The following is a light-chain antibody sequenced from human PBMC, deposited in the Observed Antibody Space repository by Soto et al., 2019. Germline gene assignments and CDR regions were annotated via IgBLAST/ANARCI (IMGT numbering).Light chain of an antibody. Sequence: EIVLTQSPGTLSLSPGERATLSCRASQSVSNNYLAWYQQKPGQAPRLLIYGASNRATGIPDMFSGSGSGTDFTLTSSRLEAEDFAVYYCQQYGSSGTFGQGTKVEIK. CDR3: QQYGSSGT. V-gene: IGKV3-20*01. J-gene: IGKJ1*01. CDR2: GAS. CDR1: QSVSNNY.